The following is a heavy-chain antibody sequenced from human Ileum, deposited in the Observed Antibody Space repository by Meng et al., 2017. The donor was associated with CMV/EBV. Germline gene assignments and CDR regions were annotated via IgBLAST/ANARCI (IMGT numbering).Heavy chain of an antibody. V-gene: IGHV4-4*07. D-gene: IGHD6-13*01. CDR3: ARGPYSSSWSSFDY. J-gene: IGHJ4*02. CDR1: RGSISSDY. CDR2: IYTSGST. Sequence: VPLEGSGPVTGKPSEPLSLTCTVSRGSISSDYWSWIRQPAGKGLEWIGRIYTSGSTNYNPSLKSRVTMSVDTSKTQFSLKLSSVTAADTAVYYCARGPYSSSWSSFDYWGQGTLVTVSS.